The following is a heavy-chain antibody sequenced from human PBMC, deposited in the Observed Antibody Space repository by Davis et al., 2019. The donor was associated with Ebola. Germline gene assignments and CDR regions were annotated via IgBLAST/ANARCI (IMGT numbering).Heavy chain of an antibody. CDR3: ARDIGELREGHNRGGNVGFVDY. V-gene: IGHV1-2*02. CDR2: INPNSGGT. D-gene: IGHD5-24*01. J-gene: IGHJ4*02. Sequence: ASVKVSCKASGYTFTGYYMHWVRQAPGQGLEWMGWINPNSGGTNYAQRFQGRVSMTRDTSISTAYMELSRLRSDDTAVYYCARDIGELREGHNRGGNVGFVDYWGQGTLVTVSS. CDR1: GYTFTGYY.